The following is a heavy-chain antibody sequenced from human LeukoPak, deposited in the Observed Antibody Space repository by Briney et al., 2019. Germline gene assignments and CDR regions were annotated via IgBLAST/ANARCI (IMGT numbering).Heavy chain of an antibody. CDR2: INHSGST. V-gene: IGHV4-34*01. J-gene: IGHJ4*02. D-gene: IGHD1/OR15-1a*01. CDR3: ARRRRNTRATTPHDY. CDR1: GGSFGGYY. Sequence: SETLSLTCAVYGGSFGGYYWSWIRQPPGKGLEWIGEINHSGSTNYNPSLKSRVTISVDTSKNQFSLKLSSVTAADTAVYYCARRRRNTRATTPHDYWGQGTLVTVSS.